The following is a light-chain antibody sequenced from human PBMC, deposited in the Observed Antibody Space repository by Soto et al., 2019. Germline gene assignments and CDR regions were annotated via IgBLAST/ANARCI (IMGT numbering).Light chain of an antibody. Sequence: DIQMTQSPSTLSASIVDRVSITCRASQSISKWLAWHQQKPGKVPKLLIYAASILQSGVPPRFSGSGSGTDFTLTISSLQPEDFATYYCLLDFRYFWAFGQGTKVDIK. CDR2: AAS. CDR3: LLDFRYFWA. J-gene: IGKJ1*01. CDR1: QSISKW. V-gene: IGKV1-5*01.